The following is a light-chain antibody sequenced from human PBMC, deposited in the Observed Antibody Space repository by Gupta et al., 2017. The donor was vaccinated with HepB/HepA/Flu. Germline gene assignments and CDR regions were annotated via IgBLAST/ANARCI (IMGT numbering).Light chain of an antibody. V-gene: IGLV1-40*01. CDR3: QSYDSTLSGWV. CDR1: SSNIGAGYD. J-gene: IGLJ3*02. CDR2: GNS. Sequence: QSVLKPPPSVSGAPGQRVTISCTGSSSNIGAGYDVHWYQHLPGAAPKLLIYGNSNRPSGVPDRFSGSKSGTSASLAITGLQAEDDADYYCQSYDSTLSGWVFGGGTKLTVL.